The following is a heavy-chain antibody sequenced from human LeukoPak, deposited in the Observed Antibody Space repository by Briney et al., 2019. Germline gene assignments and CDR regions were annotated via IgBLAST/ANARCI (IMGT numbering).Heavy chain of an antibody. V-gene: IGHV3-48*01. CDR2: ISGSSNNI. CDR3: ARGGTGDGNYFDN. D-gene: IGHD7-27*01. J-gene: IGHJ4*02. Sequence: PGGSLRLSCAASGFTFSRYSMNWVRQAPGKGLEWLSYISGSSNNIYYADSVKGRFTVSRDNAKNSLYLQMDSLRADDAAVFCCARGGTGDGNYFDNWGQGTLVTVSS. CDR1: GFTFSRYS.